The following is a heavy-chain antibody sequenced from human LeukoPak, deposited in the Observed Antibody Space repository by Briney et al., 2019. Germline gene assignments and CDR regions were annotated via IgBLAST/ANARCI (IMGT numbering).Heavy chain of an antibody. Sequence: SETLSLTCGVSGYPINNAYYWVWIRQPPGKGLEWIGSLYHPDSTYYNPSLKSRVTMSVDTSRNQFSLRLSFVTAADTAVYYCARWLYSDTAMVYYFDYWGQGTLVTVSS. V-gene: IGHV4-38-2*01. CDR1: GYPINNAYY. D-gene: IGHD5-18*01. CDR3: ARWLYSDTAMVYYFDY. CDR2: LYHPDST. J-gene: IGHJ4*02.